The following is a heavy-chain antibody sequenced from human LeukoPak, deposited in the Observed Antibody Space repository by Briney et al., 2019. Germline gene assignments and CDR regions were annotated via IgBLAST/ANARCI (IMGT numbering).Heavy chain of an antibody. Sequence: GGSLRLSCTASGFTFDDYAMSWVRQAPGKGLEWVGFIRSKAYGRTTEYAASVKGRFTISRDDSKTIAYLQMKSLETEDTAVYYCTRSPYHYDSSGYFFDFWGQGTLVTVSS. J-gene: IGHJ4*02. D-gene: IGHD3-22*01. V-gene: IGHV3-49*04. CDR3: TRSPYHYDSSGYFFDF. CDR1: GFTFDDYA. CDR2: IRSKAYGRTT.